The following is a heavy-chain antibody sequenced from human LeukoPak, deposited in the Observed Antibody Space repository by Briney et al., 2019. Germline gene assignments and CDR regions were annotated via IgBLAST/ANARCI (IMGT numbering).Heavy chain of an antibody. Sequence: GGSLRLSCAASGFTFSDYYMSWIRQAPGKGLEWVSYISSSGSTIYYADSVKGRFTISRDDSKNTLYLQMNSLKTEDTAVYYRTTDPIRYFDWPFDYWGQGTLVTVSS. CDR1: GFTFSDYY. D-gene: IGHD3-9*01. CDR2: ISSSGSTI. J-gene: IGHJ4*02. V-gene: IGHV3-11*01. CDR3: TTDPIRYFDWPFDY.